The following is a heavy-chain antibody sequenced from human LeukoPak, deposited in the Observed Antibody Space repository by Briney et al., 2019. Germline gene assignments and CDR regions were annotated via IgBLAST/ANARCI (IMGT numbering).Heavy chain of an antibody. CDR2: IYYSGAT. J-gene: IGHJ4*02. V-gene: IGHV4-31*03. CDR1: GGSMSAAGYF. Sequence: SQTLSLTCTVSGGSMSAAGYFWSWIRQHPGKGLEWIGNIYYSGATFYNSSLKSRHTISVDTSKNQFSLKVTSVTAADTAVYYCARWSQSYFDYWGQGTLVTVAS. CDR3: ARWSQSYFDY.